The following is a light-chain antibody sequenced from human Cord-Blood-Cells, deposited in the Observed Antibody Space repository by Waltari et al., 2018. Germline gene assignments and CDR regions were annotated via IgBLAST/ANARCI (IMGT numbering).Light chain of an antibody. Sequence: QTALTQPPSVSRSPAQSSTISCTGTSNDIGTFYLCSWYHQHPSQAPKLTIYEGSKRPSGVSNRFSGSKSGNTASLTSAGLPAEDEADYYCCSYAGSSTWVFGGGTKLTVL. V-gene: IGLV2-23*01. CDR1: SNDIGTFYL. J-gene: IGLJ3*02. CDR3: CSYAGSSTWV. CDR2: EGS.